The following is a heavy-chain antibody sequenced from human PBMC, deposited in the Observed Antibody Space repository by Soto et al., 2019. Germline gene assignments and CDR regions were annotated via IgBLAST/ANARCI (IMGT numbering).Heavy chain of an antibody. CDR1: GFSFSSYG. D-gene: IGHD1-26*01. J-gene: IGHJ3*02. CDR2: IWYDGSNK. V-gene: IGHV3-33*03. Sequence: PGGSLRLSCAASGFSFSSYGMHWVRQAPGKGLDWVAVIWYDGSNKYYADPVKGRFTISRDNSKNTLYLQMNSLRVEDTAVYYCARAQYTGSYFDACDIWGQGTMVTVSS. CDR3: ARAQYTGSYFDACDI.